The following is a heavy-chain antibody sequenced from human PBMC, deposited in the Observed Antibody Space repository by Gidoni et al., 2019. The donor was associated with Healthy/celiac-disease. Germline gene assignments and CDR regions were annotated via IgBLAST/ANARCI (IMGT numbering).Heavy chain of an antibody. Sequence: QVQLVESGGGVVQPGRSLRLSCAASGFTFSSYAMHWVRQAPGKGLEWVAVISYDGSNKYYADSVKGRFTISRDNSKNTLYLQMNSLRAEDTAVYYCARVPATYYYYYYGMDVWGQGTTVTVSS. CDR1: GFTFSSYA. V-gene: IGHV3-30-3*01. D-gene: IGHD2-2*01. J-gene: IGHJ6*02. CDR2: ISYDGSNK. CDR3: ARVPATYYYYYYGMDV.